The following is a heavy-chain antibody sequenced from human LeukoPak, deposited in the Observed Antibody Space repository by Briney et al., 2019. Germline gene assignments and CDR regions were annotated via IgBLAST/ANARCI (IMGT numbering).Heavy chain of an antibody. CDR3: ARDLRRLAAASLGY. Sequence: ASVKVSCKASGYTFTGYYMHWVRQAPGQGLEWMGWINPNSGGANYAQKFQGRVTMTRDTSISTAYMELSSLRSDDTAVYYCARDLRRLAAASLGYWGQGTLVTVSS. J-gene: IGHJ4*02. CDR2: INPNSGGA. D-gene: IGHD6-13*01. CDR1: GYTFTGYY. V-gene: IGHV1-2*02.